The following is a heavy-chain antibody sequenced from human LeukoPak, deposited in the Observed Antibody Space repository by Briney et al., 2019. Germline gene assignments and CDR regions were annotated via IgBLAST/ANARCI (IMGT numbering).Heavy chain of an antibody. CDR2: ISGTGGST. CDR1: GFTFHNYA. V-gene: IGHV3-23*01. Sequence: QPGGSLRLSCAASGFTFHNYAMSWVRQAPGKGLEWVSGISGTGGSTYYADSVKGRFTISRDNSKNTLYLQMNSLRAEDTAVYYCAKDHQWELPSAFNYWGQGTLVTVSS. D-gene: IGHD1-26*01. CDR3: AKDHQWELPSAFNY. J-gene: IGHJ4*02.